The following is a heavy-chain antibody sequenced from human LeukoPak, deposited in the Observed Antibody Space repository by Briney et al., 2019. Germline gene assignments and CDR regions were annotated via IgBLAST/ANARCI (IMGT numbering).Heavy chain of an antibody. CDR2: IWYDGRNK. V-gene: IGHV3-33*01. Sequence: PGGSLRLSCAASGFTFSSYGMHWVRQAPGKGLEWVGVIWYDGRNKYYADSVKGRFTISRDNSKNTLYLQMNSLRAEDTAVYYCARSNSVRWFFDLWGRGTLVIVSS. CDR3: ARSNSVRWFFDL. D-gene: IGHD2/OR15-2a*01. CDR1: GFTFSSYG. J-gene: IGHJ2*01.